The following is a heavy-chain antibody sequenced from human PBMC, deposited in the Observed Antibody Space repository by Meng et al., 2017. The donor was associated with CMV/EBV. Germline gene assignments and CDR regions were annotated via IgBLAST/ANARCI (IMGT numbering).Heavy chain of an antibody. CDR3: ARGARYCSGGSCSSWFDP. V-gene: IGHV4-39*07. CDR1: SISSSSYY. J-gene: IGHJ5*02. D-gene: IGHD2-15*01. Sequence: SISSSSYYWGWIRQPPGKGLEWIGSIYYSGSTYYNPSLKSRVTISVDTSKNQFSLKLSSVTAADTAVYYCARGARYCSGGSCSSWFDPWGQGTLVTVSS. CDR2: IYYSGST.